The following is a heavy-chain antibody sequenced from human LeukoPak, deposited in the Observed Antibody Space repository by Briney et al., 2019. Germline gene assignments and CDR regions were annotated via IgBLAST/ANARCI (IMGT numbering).Heavy chain of an antibody. D-gene: IGHD1-26*01. CDR1: GGSFSGYY. CDR2: INHSGST. V-gene: IGHV4-34*01. J-gene: IGHJ4*02. Sequence: SETLSLTCAVYGGSFSGYYWSWIRQPPGKGLEWIGEINHSGSTNYNPSLKSRVTISVGTSKNQFSLKLSSVTAADTAVYYCARTSIVGAIIPLDYWGQGTLVTVSS. CDR3: ARTSIVGAIIPLDY.